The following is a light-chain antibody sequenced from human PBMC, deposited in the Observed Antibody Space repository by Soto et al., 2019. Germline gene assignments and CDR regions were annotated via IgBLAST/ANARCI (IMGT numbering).Light chain of an antibody. CDR3: QHYNNARCT. J-gene: IGKJ2*02. CDR2: KAS. CDR1: QSISSW. Sequence: DIQMTQSPSTLSESVGDRVTITCRASQSISSWLAWYQQKPGKAPKLLIYKASSLESGVPSRFSGSGSGTEFTLTSSSLQADDFATYYCQHYNNARCTFGQGTKLEIK. V-gene: IGKV1-5*03.